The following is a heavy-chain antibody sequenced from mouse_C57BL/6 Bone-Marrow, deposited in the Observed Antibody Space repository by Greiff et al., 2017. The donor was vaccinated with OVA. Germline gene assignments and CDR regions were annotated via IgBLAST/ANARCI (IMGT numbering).Heavy chain of an antibody. D-gene: IGHD2-4*01. CDR3: APYDYDDAMDY. J-gene: IGHJ4*01. CDR1: GYTFTSYW. V-gene: IGHV1-64*01. Sequence: QVQLQQPGAELVKPGASVKLSCKASGYTFTSYWMHWVKQRPGQGLEWIGRIHPNSGSTNYNEKFKDKATLTVDKSSSTAYMQLSRLTSEDSAVYYCAPYDYDDAMDYWGQGTSVTVSS. CDR2: IHPNSGST.